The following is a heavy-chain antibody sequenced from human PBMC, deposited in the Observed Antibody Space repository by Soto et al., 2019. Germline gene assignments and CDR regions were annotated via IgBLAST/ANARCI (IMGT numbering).Heavy chain of an antibody. CDR1: GDSISSRDYY. Sequence: KPSETLSLTCTVSGDSISSRDYYWGWIRLPPGKGLEWIGSIYYSGSTYYNSSLKSRVTISVETSKNQCSLKLSSVTAADTAVYYCVGHGMSAALGIQRWGQGTPVTVSS. V-gene: IGHV4-39*01. D-gene: IGHD6-13*01. CDR2: IYYSGST. J-gene: IGHJ1*01. CDR3: VGHGMSAALGIQR.